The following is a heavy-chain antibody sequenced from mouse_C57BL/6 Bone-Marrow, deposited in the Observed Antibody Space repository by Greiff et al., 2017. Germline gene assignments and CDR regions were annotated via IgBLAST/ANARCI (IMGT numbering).Heavy chain of an antibody. CDR2: IDPSDSAT. D-gene: IGHD3-3*01. CDR3: ARGTRGFFFAY. J-gene: IGHJ3*01. CDR1: GYTFTSYW. Sequence: VQLQQPGAELVRPGSSVKLSCKASGYTFTSYWMHWVKQRPIQGLEWIGNIDPSDSATHYTQKFKDKATLTVDKSSSTAYRQLSSLTYEDSAVYCCARGTRGFFFAYWGQGTLVTVSA. V-gene: IGHV1-52*01.